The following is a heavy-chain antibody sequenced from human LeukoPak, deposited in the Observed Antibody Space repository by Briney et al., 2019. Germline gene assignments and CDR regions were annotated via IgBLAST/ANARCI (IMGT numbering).Heavy chain of an antibody. V-gene: IGHV3-30*04. D-gene: IGHD6-13*01. Sequence: GGSLRLSCTASGFTFGDYAMSWVRQAPGKGLEWVAAVSYDGSKKYYADSLKGRFTISRDNSKDTVYLQMTGLRVEDTAVYYCVRDIGMAAAGPKYWGQGTLVTVSS. CDR2: VSYDGSKK. CDR3: VRDIGMAAAGPKY. J-gene: IGHJ4*02. CDR1: GFTFGDYA.